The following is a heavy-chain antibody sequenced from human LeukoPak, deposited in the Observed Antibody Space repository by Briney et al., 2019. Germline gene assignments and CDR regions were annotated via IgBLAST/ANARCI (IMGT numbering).Heavy chain of an antibody. CDR2: IYYSGST. V-gene: IGHV4-59*08. Sequence: PETLSLTCTVSGGSISGYYWTWIRQPPGKGLEWIGYIYYSGSTNYNPSLKTRVTISVDMSKNQFSLKLSSVTAADTAVYYCAGPRSYFDYWGQGTLVTVSS. CDR1: GGSISGYY. J-gene: IGHJ4*02. CDR3: AGPRSYFDY.